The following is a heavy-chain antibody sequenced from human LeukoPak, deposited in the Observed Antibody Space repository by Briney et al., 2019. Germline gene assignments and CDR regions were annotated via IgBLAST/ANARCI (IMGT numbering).Heavy chain of an antibody. V-gene: IGHV3-23*01. D-gene: IGHD5-12*01. J-gene: IGHJ6*02. CDR3: AKDNSGYDPYYYYGMDV. Sequence: GGSLRLSCAASGFTFSSYAMSWVRQAPGKGLEWVSAINGSGGSTYYADSVKGRFTISRDNSKNTLYLQMNSLRAEDTAVYYCAKDNSGYDPYYYYGMDVWGQGTTVTVSS. CDR1: GFTFSSYA. CDR2: INGSGGST.